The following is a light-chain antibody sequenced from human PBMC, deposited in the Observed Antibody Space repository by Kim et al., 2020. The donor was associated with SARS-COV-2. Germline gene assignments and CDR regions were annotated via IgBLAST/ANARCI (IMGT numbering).Light chain of an antibody. Sequence: DIQLPQSPSSLSASVGDRVTITCRASQGISNYLAWYQQKPGKVPKLLIYAASTLQSGVPSRFSGSGSGTDFTLTISSLQPEDVATDYCQKYNSAPRTFGQGTKVDIK. CDR1: QGISNY. J-gene: IGKJ1*01. CDR2: AAS. CDR3: QKYNSAPRT. V-gene: IGKV1-27*01.